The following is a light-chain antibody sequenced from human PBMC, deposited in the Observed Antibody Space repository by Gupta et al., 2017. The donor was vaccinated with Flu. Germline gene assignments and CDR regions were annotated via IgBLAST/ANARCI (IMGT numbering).Light chain of an antibody. V-gene: IGLV6-57*03. CDR1: SGSIGSNY. CDR2: EDN. CDR3: QSFDVTTRPWV. J-gene: IGLJ3*02. Sequence: FLLTQPHSVSESSGKPFTTSCAPSSGSIGSNYVQWFQQRPGSAPTTVMYEDNQRPSGVPDRFSGSTDSSSNSASLIISGLKTEDEADYYCQSFDVTTRPWVFGGGTKLTVL.